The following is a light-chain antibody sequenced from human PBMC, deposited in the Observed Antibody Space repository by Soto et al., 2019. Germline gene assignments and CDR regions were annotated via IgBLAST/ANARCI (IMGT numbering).Light chain of an antibody. V-gene: IGLV1-40*01. CDR1: SSNIGAGYD. J-gene: IGLJ2*01. CDR2: GNN. CDR3: QFSDSSLSGSRVV. Sequence: QSVLTQPSSVSGAPGQRVTISCTGSSSNIGAGYDVHWYQQFPGTAPKLLIHGNNNRPSGVPDRFSGSKSGSSASLAITGLQAEDEADYYCQFSDSSLSGSRVVFGGGTKLTVL.